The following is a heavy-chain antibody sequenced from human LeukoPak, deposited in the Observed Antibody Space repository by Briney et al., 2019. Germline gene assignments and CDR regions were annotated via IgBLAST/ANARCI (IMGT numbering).Heavy chain of an antibody. CDR3: ARGGGYRAGYFDY. V-gene: IGHV1-2*02. J-gene: IGHJ4*02. Sequence: ASVTVSCTASGYTFTGYYMHWVRQAPGQGLEWMGWINPNSGGTNYAQKFQGRVTMTRDTSISTAYMELSRLRSDDTAVYYCARGGGYRAGYFDYWGQGTLVTVSS. CDR1: GYTFTGYY. D-gene: IGHD5-12*01. CDR2: INPNSGGT.